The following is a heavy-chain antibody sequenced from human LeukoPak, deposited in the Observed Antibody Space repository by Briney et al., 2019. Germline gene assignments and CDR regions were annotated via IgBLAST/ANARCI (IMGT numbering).Heavy chain of an antibody. Sequence: SETLCLTCTVSGGSISGYYWSWIRQPPGKGLEWIGYVYHTGHTHYSPSLKSRVTVSLDTSRNQVSLILSSVTAADTAVYYCARHRFGHLFDYWGQGTLVFVSS. CDR2: VYHTGHT. V-gene: IGHV4-59*01. CDR1: GGSISGYY. J-gene: IGHJ4*02. D-gene: IGHD3-16*01. CDR3: ARHRFGHLFDY.